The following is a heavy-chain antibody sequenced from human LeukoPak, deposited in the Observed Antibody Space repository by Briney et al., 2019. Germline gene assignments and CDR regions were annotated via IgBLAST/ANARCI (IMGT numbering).Heavy chain of an antibody. D-gene: IGHD1-26*01. V-gene: IGHV1-3*01. CDR2: INAGNGNT. CDR1: GYTFTSYA. J-gene: IGHJ4*02. Sequence: ASVKVSCKASGYTFTSYAMHWVRQAPGQRLEWMGWINAGNGNTKYSQKFQGRVTITRDTSASTAYMELSGLRSEDTAVYYCARSSGSFPIFDYWGQGTLVTVSS. CDR3: ARSSGSFPIFDY.